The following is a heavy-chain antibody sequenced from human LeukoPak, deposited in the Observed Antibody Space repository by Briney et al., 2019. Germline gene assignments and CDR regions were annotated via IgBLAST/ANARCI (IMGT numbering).Heavy chain of an antibody. CDR2: ISYSGST. Sequence: SETLSLTCTVSGGSISSSSYYWGWIRQPPGKGLEWIGSISYSGSTYYNPSLKGRVTISVDTSKNQLSLKLSSVTAADTAVYYCARGQSGPTVVTPVLVPFDYWGQGTLVTVSS. CDR3: ARGQSGPTVVTPVLVPFDY. V-gene: IGHV4-39*01. CDR1: GGSISSSSYY. J-gene: IGHJ4*02. D-gene: IGHD4-17*01.